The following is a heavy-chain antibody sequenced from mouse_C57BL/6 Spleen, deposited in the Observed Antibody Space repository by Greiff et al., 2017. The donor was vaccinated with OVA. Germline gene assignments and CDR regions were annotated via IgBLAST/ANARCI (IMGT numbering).Heavy chain of an antibody. V-gene: IGHV14-2*01. Sequence: EVMLVESGAELVKPGASVKLSCTASGFNIKDYYMHWVKQRTEQGLEWIGRIDPEDGETKYAPKFQGKATITADTSSNTAYLQLSSLTSEDTAVYYCARSMGNYGWYFDVWGTGTTVTVSS. J-gene: IGHJ1*03. D-gene: IGHD2-1*01. CDR3: ARSMGNYGWYFDV. CDR1: GFNIKDYY. CDR2: IDPEDGET.